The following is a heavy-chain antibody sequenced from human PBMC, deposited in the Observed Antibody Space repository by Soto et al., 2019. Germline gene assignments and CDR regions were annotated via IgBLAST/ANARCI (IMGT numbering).Heavy chain of an antibody. J-gene: IGHJ4*02. CDR2: ISAHNGNT. Sequence: QVHLVQSGAEVKKPGASVKVSCKACGYTFTSYGITWVRQAPGQGLEWMGWISAHNGNTDYAQKLQGRVIVTTDTSTSTAYMELRSLISDDTAAYYCARGRYGDYWGQGALVTVSS. V-gene: IGHV1-18*01. CDR3: ARGRYGDY. D-gene: IGHD1-1*01. CDR1: GYTFTSYG.